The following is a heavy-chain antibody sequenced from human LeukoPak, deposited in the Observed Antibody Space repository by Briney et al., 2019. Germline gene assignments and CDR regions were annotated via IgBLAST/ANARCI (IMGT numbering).Heavy chain of an antibody. CDR2: INPNSGGT. Sequence: ASVKVSCKASGYTFTGYCMHWVRQAPGQGLEWMGWINPNSGGTNYAQKFQGRVTMTRDTSISTAYMELSRLRSDDTAVYYCARDTVTPAIYYYYYGMDVWGQGTTVTVSS. J-gene: IGHJ6*02. D-gene: IGHD4-17*01. CDR3: ARDTVTPAIYYYYYGMDV. CDR1: GYTFTGYC. V-gene: IGHV1-2*02.